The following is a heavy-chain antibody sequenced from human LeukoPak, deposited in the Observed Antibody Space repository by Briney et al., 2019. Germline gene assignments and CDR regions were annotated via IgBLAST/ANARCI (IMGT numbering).Heavy chain of an antibody. Sequence: GGSLRLSCAASGFTFSSYAMHWVRQAPGKGLEWVAVISYDGSNKYYADPVKGRFTISRDKSKNTLYLQMDGLRADDTAVYYCARGASARQDFWGQGTLVTVSS. J-gene: IGHJ4*02. CDR2: ISYDGSNK. CDR3: ARGASARQDF. V-gene: IGHV3-30-3*01. CDR1: GFTFSSYA. D-gene: IGHD2-2*01.